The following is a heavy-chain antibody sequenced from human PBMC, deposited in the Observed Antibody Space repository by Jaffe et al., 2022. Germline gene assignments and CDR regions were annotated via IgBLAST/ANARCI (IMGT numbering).Heavy chain of an antibody. CDR2: IYPGDSDT. CDR3: VRPGEVSGGYYYLRVY. V-gene: IGHV5-51*03. J-gene: IGHJ4*02. CDR1: GYSFTSYW. D-gene: IGHD3-22*01. Sequence: EVQLVQSGAEVKKPGESLKISCKGSGYSFTSYWIGWVRQMPGKGLEWMGIIYPGDSDTRYSPSFQGQVTISADKSISTAYLQWSSLKASDTAMYYCVRPGEVSGGYYYLRVYWGQGTLVTVSS.